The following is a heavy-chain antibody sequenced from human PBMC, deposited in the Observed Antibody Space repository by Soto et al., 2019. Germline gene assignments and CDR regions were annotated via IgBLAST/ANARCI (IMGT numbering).Heavy chain of an antibody. Sequence: GGSLRLSCAASGFTFRSYAMSWVRQAPGKGLEWVSAISGSGGSTYYADSVKGRFTISRDNSKNTLYLQMNSLRAEDTAVYYCAKAGDPTTVTTISATRAGAFDIWGQGTMVTVSS. V-gene: IGHV3-23*01. D-gene: IGHD4-17*01. CDR2: ISGSGGST. J-gene: IGHJ3*02. CDR3: AKAGDPTTVTTISATRAGAFDI. CDR1: GFTFRSYA.